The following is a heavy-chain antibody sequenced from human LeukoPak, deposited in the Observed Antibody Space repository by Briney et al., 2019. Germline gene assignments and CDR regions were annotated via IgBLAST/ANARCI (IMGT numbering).Heavy chain of an antibody. CDR2: IIPIFGTA. CDR1: GGTFSSYA. J-gene: IGHJ4*02. CDR3: ARGVFGVVPDRYYFDY. Sequence: GASVKVSCKASGGTFSSYAISWVRRAPGQGLEWMGGIIPIFGTANYAQKFQGRVAITADESTSTAYMELSSLRSEDTAVYYCARGVFGVVPDRYYFDYWGQGTLVTVSS. D-gene: IGHD3-3*01. V-gene: IGHV1-69*01.